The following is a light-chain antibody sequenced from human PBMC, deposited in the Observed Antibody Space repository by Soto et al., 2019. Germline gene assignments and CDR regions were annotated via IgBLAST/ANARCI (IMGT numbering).Light chain of an antibody. CDR3: SSYTSSSPVV. V-gene: IGLV2-14*01. CDR2: DVS. CDR1: SSDVGGYNY. J-gene: IGLJ2*01. Sequence: QSALTHPASVSGSPGQSVTISCTGTSSDVGGYNYDSRHQQHPGKAPKLMIYDVSNRPSGVSNRFSGSKSGNTASLTISGLQAEGEADYYCSSYTSSSPVVFGGGTKLTV.